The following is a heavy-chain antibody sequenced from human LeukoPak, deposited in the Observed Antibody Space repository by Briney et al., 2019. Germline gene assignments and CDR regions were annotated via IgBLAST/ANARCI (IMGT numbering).Heavy chain of an antibody. CDR2: IYWDEHK. J-gene: IGHJ3*02. V-gene: IGHV2-5*02. CDR1: GFALITSGVG. Sequence: SGPTVLKPTTTLTLTCTFSGFALITSGVGVGWIRQPPGKALEWLSLIYWDEHKRYSPSLKSRLTITNDTSKNQVVLTMTNMDPVDTATYYCAHGKEMATIRVDAFDIWGQGTMVTVSS. D-gene: IGHD5-24*01. CDR3: AHGKEMATIRVDAFDI.